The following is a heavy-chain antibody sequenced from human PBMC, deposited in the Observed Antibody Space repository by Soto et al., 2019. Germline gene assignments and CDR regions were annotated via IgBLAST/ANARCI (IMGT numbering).Heavy chain of an antibody. CDR1: GGSFSCYY. CDR3: ASGVQIYYYGMDV. D-gene: IGHD3-3*01. J-gene: IGHJ6*02. Sequence: SETLSLTCDAYGGSFSCYYWSWIRQPPGKGLEWIGYIYYSGSTNYNPSLKSRVTISVDTSKNQFSLKLSSVTAADTAVYYCASGVQIYYYGMDVWGQGTTVTVSS. CDR2: IYYSGST. V-gene: IGHV4-59*01.